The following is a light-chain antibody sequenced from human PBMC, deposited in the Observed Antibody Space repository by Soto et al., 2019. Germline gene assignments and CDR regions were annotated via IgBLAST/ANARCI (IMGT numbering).Light chain of an antibody. J-gene: IGKJ5*01. Sequence: EIVLTQSPATLSFSPVERTTLSFTASQSGSSYLAWYQQKPGQAPRLLIFDASNRASGIPVRFSGSGSGTDFSLTITRLEPEDFAVYYCQEYDDSPPITFGLGTRLEIK. CDR2: DAS. V-gene: IGKV3-11*01. CDR1: QSGSSY. CDR3: QEYDDSPPIT.